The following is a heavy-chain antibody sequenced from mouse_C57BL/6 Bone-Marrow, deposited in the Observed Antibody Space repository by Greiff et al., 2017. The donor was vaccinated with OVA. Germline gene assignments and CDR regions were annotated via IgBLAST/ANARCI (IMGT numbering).Heavy chain of an antibody. CDR2: IDPSDSYT. CDR1: GYTFTSYW. J-gene: IGHJ4*01. Sequence: QVQLQQPGAELVMPGASVKLSCKASGYTFTSYWMHWVKQRPGQGLEWIGEIDPSDSYTNYNQKFKGKSKLTVDKSSCTAYMQLSSLTSEDSAVYYCARERGYGYALAMDYWGQGTSVTVSS. D-gene: IGHD2-2*01. CDR3: ARERGYGYALAMDY. V-gene: IGHV1-69*01.